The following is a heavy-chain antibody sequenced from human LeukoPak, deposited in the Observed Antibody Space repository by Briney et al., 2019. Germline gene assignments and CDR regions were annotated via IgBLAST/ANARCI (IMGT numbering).Heavy chain of an antibody. CDR1: GGSISSSSYY. CDR3: ARHRNEYDYGDYQVIDY. J-gene: IGHJ4*02. V-gene: IGHV4-39*01. CDR2: IYYSGST. D-gene: IGHD4-17*01. Sequence: PSETLFHTCTVSGGSISSSSYYWGWIRQPPGKGLEWIGSIYYSGSTYYNPSLKSRVTISVDTSKNQFSLKLSSVTAADTAVYYCARHRNEYDYGDYQVIDYWGQGTLVTVSS.